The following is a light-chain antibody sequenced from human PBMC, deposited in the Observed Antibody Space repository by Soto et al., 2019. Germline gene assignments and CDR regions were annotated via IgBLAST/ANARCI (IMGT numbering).Light chain of an antibody. V-gene: IGKV3-20*01. CDR2: GAS. CDR3: QQYSSSPIT. CDR1: QSFSSTY. Sequence: EIVLTQSPGTLSLSPGERATLSCRASQSFSSTYLAWYQQKPGQAPRLLIYGASSRATGIPDRFSGGGSGTDFSLTISRLDPEDFAVYYCQQYSSSPITFGQGTRL. J-gene: IGKJ5*01.